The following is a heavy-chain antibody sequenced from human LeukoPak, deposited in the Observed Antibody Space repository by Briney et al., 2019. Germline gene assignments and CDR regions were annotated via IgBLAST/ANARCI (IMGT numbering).Heavy chain of an antibody. CDR2: INAGNGNT. CDR1: GYTFTSYA. Sequence: GASVKVSCKASGYTFTSYAMHWVRQAPGQRLEWMGWINAGNGNTKYSQKFQGRVTITRDTSASTAYMELSSLRSEGTAVYYCARDLVGAKNYYYYGMDVWGKGTTVTVSS. J-gene: IGHJ6*04. D-gene: IGHD1-26*01. CDR3: ARDLVGAKNYYYYGMDV. V-gene: IGHV1-3*01.